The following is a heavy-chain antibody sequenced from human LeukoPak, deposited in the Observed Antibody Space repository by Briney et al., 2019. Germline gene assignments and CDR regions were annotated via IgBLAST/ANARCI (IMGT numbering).Heavy chain of an antibody. V-gene: IGHV3-74*01. CDR2: INGDGSTT. Sequence: GGSLRLSCAASGFSFGSCWMHWVRQAPGKELVWVSRINGDGSTTNYADSVRGRFTISRDNAKNTLYLQMNSLRADDSAVYFCASLVGGYYPPVEAFDVWGQGTMVTVSS. D-gene: IGHD3-3*01. J-gene: IGHJ3*01. CDR1: GFSFGSCW. CDR3: ASLVGGYYPPVEAFDV.